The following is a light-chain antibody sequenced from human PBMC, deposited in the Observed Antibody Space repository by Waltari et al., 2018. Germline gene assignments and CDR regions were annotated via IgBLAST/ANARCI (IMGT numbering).Light chain of an antibody. Sequence: EIVMTQSPATLSVSPGAGATLPCRASPSVTTKLAWYQLKPGQAPRLLIYDASSRATGIPARFSGSGFGTEFTLTISSLQSEDFAVYYCQQYHNWPPWTFGRGTKVEIK. CDR3: QQYHNWPPWT. CDR1: PSVTTK. V-gene: IGKV3D-15*01. CDR2: DAS. J-gene: IGKJ1*01.